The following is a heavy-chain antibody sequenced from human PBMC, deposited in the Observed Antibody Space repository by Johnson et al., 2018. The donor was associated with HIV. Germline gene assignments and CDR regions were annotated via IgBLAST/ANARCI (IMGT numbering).Heavy chain of an antibody. Sequence: EVQLVESGGGLVQPGGSLRLSCAASGFTFSNYWMSWVRQAPGKGLEWVSYISSSGSTIYYADSLKGRFTISRDNAKNSLYLQMNSLRAEDTAVYYCARDREDPSDSYGAFDIWGQGTMVTVSS. CDR2: ISSSGSTI. CDR1: GFTFSNYW. CDR3: ARDREDPSDSYGAFDI. J-gene: IGHJ3*02. V-gene: IGHV3-48*04. D-gene: IGHD5-18*01.